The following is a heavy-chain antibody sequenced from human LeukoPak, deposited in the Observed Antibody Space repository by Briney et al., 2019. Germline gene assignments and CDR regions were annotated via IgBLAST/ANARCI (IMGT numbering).Heavy chain of an antibody. D-gene: IGHD6-19*01. J-gene: IGHJ4*02. CDR1: GGSIRSYY. CDR3: ARAPEFSSGWLPDY. CDR2: IYISGST. V-gene: IGHV4-4*07. Sequence: SETLSLTCTVSGGSIRSYYWSWIRQPAEKGLEWIGRIYISGSTNYNPSLKSRVTMSVDTSKNQFSLKLSSVTAADTAMYYCARAPEFSSGWLPDYWGQGTLVTVSS.